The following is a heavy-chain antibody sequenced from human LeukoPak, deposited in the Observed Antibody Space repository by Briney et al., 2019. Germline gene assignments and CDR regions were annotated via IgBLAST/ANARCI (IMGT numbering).Heavy chain of an antibody. D-gene: IGHD2-15*01. Sequence: GGSLRLSCAASGFTFSSYSMNWVRQAPGKGLEWVSSISSSSSYIYYADSVKGRFTISRDSAKNSLYLQMNSLRAEDTAVYYCARGVVVVAAIHFDYWGQGTLVTVSS. J-gene: IGHJ4*02. CDR3: ARGVVVVAAIHFDY. V-gene: IGHV3-21*01. CDR1: GFTFSSYS. CDR2: ISSSSSYI.